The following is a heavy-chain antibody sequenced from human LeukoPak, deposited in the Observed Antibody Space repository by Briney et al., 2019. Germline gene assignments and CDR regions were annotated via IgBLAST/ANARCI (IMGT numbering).Heavy chain of an antibody. J-gene: IGHJ4*02. CDR1: GFTFGGYG. Sequence: GGSLRLSCAGSGFTFGGYGMHWFRQTPGKGLEWVAVIAYDGSRAFYADSVKGRFTISRDNSKNTMSVQMDDLRAEDTAVYYCTRYNNDHFDSWGQGTLVTVSS. CDR3: TRYNNDHFDS. V-gene: IGHV3-33*01. D-gene: IGHD1-14*01. CDR2: IAYDGSRA.